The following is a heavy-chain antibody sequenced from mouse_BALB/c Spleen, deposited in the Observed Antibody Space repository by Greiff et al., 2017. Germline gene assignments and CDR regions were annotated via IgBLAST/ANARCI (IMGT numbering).Heavy chain of an antibody. CDR1: GYSFTGYY. D-gene: IGHD1-1*01. J-gene: IGHJ4*01. CDR3: ARGDYYGSSHAMDY. Sequence: EVQLQQSGPELVKPGASVKISCKASGYSFTGYYMHWVKQSHVKSLEWIGRINPYNGATSYNQNFKDKASLTVDKSSSTAYMELHSLTSEDSAVYYCARGDYYGSSHAMDYWGQGTSVTVSS. V-gene: IGHV1-31*01. CDR2: INPYNGAT.